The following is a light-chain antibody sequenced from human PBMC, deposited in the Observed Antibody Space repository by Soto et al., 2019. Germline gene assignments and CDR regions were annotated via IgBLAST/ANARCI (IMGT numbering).Light chain of an antibody. CDR1: KLGDKY. V-gene: IGLV3-1*01. J-gene: IGLJ2*01. CDR3: QAWDSSTANVV. CDR2: QHS. Sequence: SYELPQPPSVSVSPGQTANITCSGDKLGDKYACWYQQRPGQSPVLVIYQHSKRPSGIPERFSGSNSGNTATLTISGTQAMDEADYYCQAWDSSTANVVFGGGTKLTVL.